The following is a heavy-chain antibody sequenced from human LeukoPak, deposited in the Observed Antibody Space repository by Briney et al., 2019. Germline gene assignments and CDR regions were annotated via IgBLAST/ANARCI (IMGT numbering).Heavy chain of an antibody. Sequence: PGRSLRLSCAASGFTFSSYGMHWVRQAPGKGLEWVAVIWYDGSNKYYADSVKGRFTISRDNSKNTLYLQMGSLRAEDMAVYYCARIFYCSGGSCDRNDAFDIWGQGTMVTVSS. CDR1: GFTFSSYG. V-gene: IGHV3-33*01. J-gene: IGHJ3*02. D-gene: IGHD2-15*01. CDR3: ARIFYCSGGSCDRNDAFDI. CDR2: IWYDGSNK.